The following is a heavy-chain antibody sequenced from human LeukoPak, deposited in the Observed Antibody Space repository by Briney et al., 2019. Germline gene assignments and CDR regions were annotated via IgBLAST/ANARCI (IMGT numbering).Heavy chain of an antibody. Sequence: ASVKVSCKASGYTFTGYYMHWVRQAPGQGLEWMGWINPNSGGTNYAQKFQGRVTMTRDTSISTAYMELSRLRSDDTAVYYCAREGYSYGYRTYDYWGQGTLVTVSS. D-gene: IGHD5-18*01. CDR2: INPNSGGT. V-gene: IGHV1-2*02. CDR1: GYTFTGYY. CDR3: AREGYSYGYRTYDY. J-gene: IGHJ4*02.